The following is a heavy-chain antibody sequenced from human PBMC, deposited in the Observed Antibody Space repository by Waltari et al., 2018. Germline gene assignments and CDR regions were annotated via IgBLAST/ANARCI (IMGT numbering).Heavy chain of an antibody. CDR1: GGSISSSSYY. J-gene: IGHJ3*02. CDR2: IYYSGST. Sequence: QLQLQESGPGLVKPSETLSLTCTVSGGSISSSSYYWGWIRQPPGKGLEWIGSIYYSGSTYYNPSLKSRVTISVDTSKNQFSLKLSSVTAADTAVYYCARRGGYCSGGSCFTYAFHIWGQGTMVTVSS. CDR3: ARRGGYCSGGSCFTYAFHI. D-gene: IGHD2-15*01. V-gene: IGHV4-39*01.